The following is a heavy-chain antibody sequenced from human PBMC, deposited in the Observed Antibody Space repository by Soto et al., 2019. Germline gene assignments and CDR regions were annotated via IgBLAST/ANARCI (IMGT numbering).Heavy chain of an antibody. D-gene: IGHD4-17*01. CDR2: ISNNSGST. Sequence: GGSLRLSCAASGFTFSSYNMNWVRQAPGKGLEWVSSISNNSGSTYYADSVKGRFTIARDNSKNTLYLQMSSLRAEDTAVYYCVKPSTVLRDWFDPWGQGTLVTVS. J-gene: IGHJ5*02. V-gene: IGHV3-64D*08. CDR3: VKPSTVLRDWFDP. CDR1: GFTFSSYN.